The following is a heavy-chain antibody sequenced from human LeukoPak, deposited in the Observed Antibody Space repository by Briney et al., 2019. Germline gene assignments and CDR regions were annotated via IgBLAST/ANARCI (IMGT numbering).Heavy chain of an antibody. J-gene: IGHJ4*02. CDR2: SDPEDGET. Sequence: ASVKVSCKVSGYTLTELSMHWVRQAPGKGLEWMGGSDPEDGETMYAQKFQGRVIMTEDTSTDTAYMELTRLKSDDTAVYYCLRGILDPAKVGYYDYWGQGTLVTVSS. D-gene: IGHD5-18*01. CDR1: GYTLTELS. CDR3: LRGILDPAKVGYYDY. V-gene: IGHV1-24*01.